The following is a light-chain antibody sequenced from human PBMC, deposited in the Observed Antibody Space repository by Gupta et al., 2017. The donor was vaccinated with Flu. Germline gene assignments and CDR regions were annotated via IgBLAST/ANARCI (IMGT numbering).Light chain of an antibody. Sequence: ERAPLSCRASQSVSSSYLAWYQQKPGQAPRLLIYGASSRATGIPDRFSGSGSGTDFTLTISRLEPEDFAVYYCQQYGSSPFTFGQGTRLEIK. V-gene: IGKV3-20*01. J-gene: IGKJ5*01. CDR2: GAS. CDR3: QQYGSSPFT. CDR1: QSVSSSY.